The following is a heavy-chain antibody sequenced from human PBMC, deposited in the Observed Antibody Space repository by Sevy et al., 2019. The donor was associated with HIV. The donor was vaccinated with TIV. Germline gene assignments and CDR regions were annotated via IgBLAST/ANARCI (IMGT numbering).Heavy chain of an antibody. D-gene: IGHD2-2*01. CDR1: GFTFSSYS. CDR3: ARGYCVSTTCSGSS. CDR2: ISSSSSSI. Sequence: GGSLRLSCAASGFTFSSYSMNWVRQAPGKGLEWVSHISSSSSSIYYADSVKGRFTNSRDNAKNSLYLQMNSLRAEDTAVYDCARGYCVSTTCSGSSWGQGTLVTVCS. J-gene: IGHJ5*02. V-gene: IGHV3-48*01.